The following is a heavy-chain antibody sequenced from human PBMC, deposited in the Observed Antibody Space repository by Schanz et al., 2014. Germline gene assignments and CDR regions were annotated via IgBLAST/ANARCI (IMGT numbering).Heavy chain of an antibody. CDR2: LSGSGGST. CDR3: AREQIMAAAGLVDY. V-gene: IGHV3-21*04. D-gene: IGHD6-13*01. Sequence: PGGSLRLSCAASGFTFSSYSMNWVRQAPGKGLEWVSALSGSGGSTYYADSVKGRFTISRDNAKNSLYLQMNSLRAEDTAVYYCAREQIMAAAGLVDYWGHGTLVTVSS. J-gene: IGHJ4*01. CDR1: GFTFSSYS.